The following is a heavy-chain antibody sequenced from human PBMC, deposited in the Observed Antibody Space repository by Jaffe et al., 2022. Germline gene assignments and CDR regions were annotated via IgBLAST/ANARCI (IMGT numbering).Heavy chain of an antibody. CDR1: GFPFSGYS. V-gene: IGHV3-64*07. CDR2: IGSGDRT. J-gene: IGHJ3*01. Sequence: DVKVVESGGGLVQPGGSLRLSCAASGFPFSGYSFHWVRQAPGKGLEYVSGIGSGDRTYYSDFVKGRFTISRDNSKNTLNLQMGSLRVEDTGVYYCARPKSAGSYYNGALDLWGQGTMVTVSS. CDR3: ARPKSAGSYYNGALDL. D-gene: IGHD3-10*01.